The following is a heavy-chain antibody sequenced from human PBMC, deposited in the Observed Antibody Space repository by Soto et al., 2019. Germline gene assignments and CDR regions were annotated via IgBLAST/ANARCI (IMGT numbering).Heavy chain of an antibody. CDR2: IWNDGSNK. V-gene: IGHV3-33*03. Sequence: QVQLVESGGGVVQPGRSLRLSCAASGFSFSSYGMHWVRQAPGKGLEWVAVIWNDGSNKYYADPVKGRFTISRDNSKNTFYLQMNSLRAEDTAVYYCASRSPASDYWGQGTLVTVSS. CDR1: GFSFSSYG. J-gene: IGHJ4*02. CDR3: ASRSPASDY.